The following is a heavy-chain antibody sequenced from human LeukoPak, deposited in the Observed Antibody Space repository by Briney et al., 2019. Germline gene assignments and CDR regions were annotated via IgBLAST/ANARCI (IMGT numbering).Heavy chain of an antibody. J-gene: IGHJ4*02. CDR1: GFTFSSYA. D-gene: IGHD3-9*01. CDR2: ISHDGSNK. CDR3: ASLILTGYYSSDS. Sequence: TGGSLRLSCAASGFTFSSYAMHWVRQAPGKGLEWVAFISHDGSNKYYADSVKGRFTISRDNSKNTLYLQMNSLRAEGTAVYYCASLILTGYYSSDSWGQGTLVTVSS. V-gene: IGHV3-30*04.